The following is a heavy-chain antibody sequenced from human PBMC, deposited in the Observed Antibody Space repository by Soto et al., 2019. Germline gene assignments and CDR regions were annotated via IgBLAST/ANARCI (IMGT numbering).Heavy chain of an antibody. D-gene: IGHD3-10*01. V-gene: IGHV3-74*01. CDR3: ARDIERTMAHRPHYGMDV. CDR2: INSYGSST. CDR1: GFTFSSYS. J-gene: IGHJ6*02. Sequence: GGSLRLSSAASGFTFSSYSMHWVRQAPGKGLVWVSRINSYGSSTSYADSVKGRFTISRDNAKNTLYLQMNSLRAEDTAVYYCARDIERTMAHRPHYGMDVWGQGTTVTVCS.